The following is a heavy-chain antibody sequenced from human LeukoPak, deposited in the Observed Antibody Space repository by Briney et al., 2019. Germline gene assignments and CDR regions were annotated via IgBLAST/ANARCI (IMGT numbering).Heavy chain of an antibody. CDR3: ARGKANSFDI. J-gene: IGHJ3*02. CDR2: IKEDGSET. Sequence: PGGSLRLSCAASGFTFSNYWMNWVRQAPGKGLKWVANIKEDGSETYYVDSVKGRFTISRDNARNSLYLQMNSLRAEDTAVYHCARGKANSFDIWGQGTMVTVSS. V-gene: IGHV3-7*01. CDR1: GFTFSNYW.